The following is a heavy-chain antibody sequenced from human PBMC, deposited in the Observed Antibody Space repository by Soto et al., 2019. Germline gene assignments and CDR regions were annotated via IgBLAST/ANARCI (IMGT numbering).Heavy chain of an antibody. V-gene: IGHV3-30-3*01. CDR1: GFTFSSYA. CDR3: ARDLDAFDI. CDR2: ISYDGSNK. Sequence: QVQLVESGGGVVQPGRSLRLSCAASGFTFSSYAMHWVRQAPGKGLEWVAVISYDGSNKYYADSVKGRFTISRDNSKNTLYLQMNSLRAEATAVYYCARDLDAFDIWGQGTMVTVSS. J-gene: IGHJ3*02.